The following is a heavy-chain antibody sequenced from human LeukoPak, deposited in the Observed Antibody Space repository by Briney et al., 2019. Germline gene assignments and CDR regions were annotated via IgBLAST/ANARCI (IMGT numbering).Heavy chain of an antibody. Sequence: KTSETLSLTCTVSGYSISSGYYWGWIRQPPGKGLEWIGSIYHSGSTYYNPSLKSRVTISVDTSKNQFSPKLSSVTAADTAVYYCARDSYDFWSGYYTFDPWGQGTLVTVSS. J-gene: IGHJ5*02. CDR3: ARDSYDFWSGYYTFDP. D-gene: IGHD3-3*01. CDR1: GYSISSGYY. V-gene: IGHV4-38-2*02. CDR2: IYHSGST.